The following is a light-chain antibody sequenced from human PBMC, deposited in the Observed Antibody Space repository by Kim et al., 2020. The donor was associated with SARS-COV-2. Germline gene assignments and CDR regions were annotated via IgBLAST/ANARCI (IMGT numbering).Light chain of an antibody. V-gene: IGKV3-20*01. CDR1: QSVSSNY. CDR2: DAS. CDR3: KQYGSSPWT. J-gene: IGKJ1*01. Sequence: EFVLTQSPGTLSLSPGERATLSCRASQSVSSNYLAWYQQKPGQAPRLLIYDASSRATGIPDRFSGSGSGTDFTLTISRLEPEDSAVYQRKQYGSSPWTFGQGTKVNIK.